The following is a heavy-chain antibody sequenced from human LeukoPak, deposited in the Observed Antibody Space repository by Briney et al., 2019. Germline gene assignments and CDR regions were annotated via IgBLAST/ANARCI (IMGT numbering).Heavy chain of an antibody. CDR1: GYTFTDY. V-gene: IGHV1-69-2*01. CDR2: VDPEDGET. CDR3: ATLRFLEWFSYYYYMDV. Sequence: ASVKVSCKVSGYTFTDYMHWVQQAPGKGLEWMGLVDPEDGETIYAEKFQGRVTITADTSTDTAYMELSSLRSEDTAVYYCATLRFLEWFSYYYYMDVWGKGTTVTVSS. J-gene: IGHJ6*03. D-gene: IGHD3-3*01.